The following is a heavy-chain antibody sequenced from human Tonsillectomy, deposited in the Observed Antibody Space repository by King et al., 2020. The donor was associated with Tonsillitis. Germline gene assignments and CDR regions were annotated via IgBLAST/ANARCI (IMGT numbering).Heavy chain of an antibody. D-gene: IGHD6-19*01. CDR3: ARDRGSSGWLERAFDI. J-gene: IGHJ3*02. Sequence: QLVQSGAEVKKPGASVKVSCKASGYTFTGYYMHWVRQAPGQGLEWMGWINPNSGGTNYAQKFQGRVTMTRDTSISTAYMELSRLRSDDTAVYYWARDRGSSGWLERAFDIWGQGTMVTVSS. CDR2: INPNSGGT. CDR1: GYTFTGYY. V-gene: IGHV1-2*02.